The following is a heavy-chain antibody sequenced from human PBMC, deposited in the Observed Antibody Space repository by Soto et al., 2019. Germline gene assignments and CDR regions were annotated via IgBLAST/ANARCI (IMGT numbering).Heavy chain of an antibody. D-gene: IGHD3-22*01. Sequence: QPGGSLRLSCTASGFTFGDYAMSWFRQAPGKGLEWVGFIRSKAYGGTTEYAASVKGRFTISGDDSKSIAYLQMNSLKTEDTAVYYCTTNYYDSSGYDNWFDPWGQGTLVTVSS. V-gene: IGHV3-49*03. CDR3: TTNYYDSSGYDNWFDP. CDR1: GFTFGDYA. J-gene: IGHJ5*02. CDR2: IRSKAYGGTT.